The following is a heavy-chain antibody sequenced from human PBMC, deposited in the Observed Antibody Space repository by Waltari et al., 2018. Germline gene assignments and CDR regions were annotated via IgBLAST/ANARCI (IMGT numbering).Heavy chain of an antibody. CDR3: ARIGVDCWSGHYYYYDEMDV. V-gene: IGHV3-48*03. J-gene: IGHJ6*02. D-gene: IGHD3-3*01. Sequence: EVQLVESGGGLVQPGGTVRLCYGGSGLDVTGYVRIVVSKAPGKGLEWVSYISPSGTTTHYADSVKGRFTGSRDNAKNSLYLQMDSLRADDTAVYYCARIGVDCWSGHYYYYDEMDVWGQGTTVTVSS. CDR1: GLDVTGYV. CDR2: ISPSGTTT.